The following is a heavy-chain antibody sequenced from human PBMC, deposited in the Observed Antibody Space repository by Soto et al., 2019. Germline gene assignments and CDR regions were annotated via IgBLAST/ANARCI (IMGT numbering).Heavy chain of an antibody. CDR2: IYFDGSFK. CDR3: AKRGGGGYDSNTDYSGGLLMGPS. D-gene: IGHD3-22*01. J-gene: IGHJ4*02. V-gene: IGHV3-33*06. CDR1: GFMFSNYG. Sequence: GGSLRLSSTASGFMFSNYGMHWVRQAPGKVLEWVALIYFDGSFKNYADSVKGLFTISRDNSKSTLWLQMNSLSVEDTAVYYCAKRGGGGYDSNTDYSGGLLMGPSWGQGTLVTVSS.